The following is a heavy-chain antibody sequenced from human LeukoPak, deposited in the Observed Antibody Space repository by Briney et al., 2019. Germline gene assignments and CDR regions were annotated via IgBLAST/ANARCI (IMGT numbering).Heavy chain of an antibody. CDR1: GFPFYSYW. CDR3: ARSVPYGTTWYSRSDC. CDR2: IRHDGSTK. J-gene: IGHJ4*02. Sequence: GGSLRLSCTASGFPFYSYWMTWVRQTPGKGLEWVANIRHDGSTKYYVDSVKGRFTISRDNAMNSLYLQMDSLRVEDTAIYYCARSVPYGTTWYSRSDCWGQGTQVTVSS. D-gene: IGHD6-13*01. V-gene: IGHV3-7*03.